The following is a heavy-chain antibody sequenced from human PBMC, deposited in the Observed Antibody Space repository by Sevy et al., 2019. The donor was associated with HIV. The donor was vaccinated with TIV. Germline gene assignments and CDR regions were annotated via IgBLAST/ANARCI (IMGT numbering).Heavy chain of an antibody. D-gene: IGHD3-9*01. CDR1: GYTFTGQH. Sequence: ASVKVSCKASGYTFTGQHLHWVRQAPGHGLEWMGWINSHHGGTNYGQNFQGRVVMTRDTYIPTAYLDVGSLGSDDTAIYYCARHTGFMIDSWGQGTLVTVSS. CDR2: INSHHGGT. CDR3: ARHTGFMIDS. V-gene: IGHV1-2*02. J-gene: IGHJ4*02.